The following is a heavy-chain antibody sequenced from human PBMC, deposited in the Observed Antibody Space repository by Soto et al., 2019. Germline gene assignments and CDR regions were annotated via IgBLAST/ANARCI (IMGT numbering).Heavy chain of an antibody. D-gene: IGHD6-19*01. CDR3: AREPVAGIWFDP. V-gene: IGHV1-3*01. CDR2: INAGNGNT. CDR1: GYTFTSYA. Sequence: ASVKVSCKASGYTFTSYAMNWLRQAPGQRLEWMGWINAGNGNTKYSQKFQGRVTMTTDTSTSTAYMELRSLRSDDTAVYYCAREPVAGIWFDPWGQGTLVTVSS. J-gene: IGHJ5*02.